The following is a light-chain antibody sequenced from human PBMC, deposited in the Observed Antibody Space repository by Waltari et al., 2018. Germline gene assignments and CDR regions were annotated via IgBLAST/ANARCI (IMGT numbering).Light chain of an antibody. J-gene: IGKJ1*01. CDR2: AAS. V-gene: IGKV1-17*01. Sequence: DIQMTQSPSSLSASAGGRVTITCRASQGIRTYLNWYQQKPGKAPKRLIYAASSLESGVPARFSGSGSGTDVTLTINSRQPEDFATYFCLQYNSNPPTFGQGTKVEIK. CDR3: LQYNSNPPT. CDR1: QGIRTY.